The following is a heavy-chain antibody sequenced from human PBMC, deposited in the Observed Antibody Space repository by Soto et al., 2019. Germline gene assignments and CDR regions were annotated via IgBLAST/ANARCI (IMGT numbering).Heavy chain of an antibody. CDR3: ARLLLDWVGHHALDI. CDR1: GGSFIGNY. CDR2: INQSGST. D-gene: IGHD3-9*01. J-gene: IGHJ3*02. Sequence: QVQLQQWGAGLLKPSETLSLTCGVYGGSFIGNYWTWIRQPPGKGLEWIGEINQSGSTHYNPSLKRRVSISLDTSKAQFSLRLTSVTAAATAVYYCARLLLDWVGHHALDIWGQGTLVTISS. V-gene: IGHV4-34*01.